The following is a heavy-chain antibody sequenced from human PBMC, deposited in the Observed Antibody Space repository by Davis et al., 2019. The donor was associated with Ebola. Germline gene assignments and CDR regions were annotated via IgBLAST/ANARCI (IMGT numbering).Heavy chain of an antibody. J-gene: IGHJ4*02. V-gene: IGHV3-7*01. CDR3: AKADYGDYNTEFDY. CDR1: GFTFSSYW. CDR2: IKQDGSEK. D-gene: IGHD4-17*01. Sequence: PGGPLRPSCAAPGFTFSSYWMSWVRQAPGKGLEWVANIKQDGSEKYYVDSVKGRFTISRDNAKNSLYLQMNSLRADDTAVYYCAKADYGDYNTEFDYWGQGTLVTVSS.